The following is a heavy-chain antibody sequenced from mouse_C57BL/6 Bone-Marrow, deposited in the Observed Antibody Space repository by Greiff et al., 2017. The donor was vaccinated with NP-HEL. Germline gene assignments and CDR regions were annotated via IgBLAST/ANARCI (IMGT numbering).Heavy chain of an antibody. V-gene: IGHV2-6*01. Sequence: VKVVESGPGLVAPSQSLSITCTVSGFSLTSYGVDWVRQSPGKGLEWLGVIWGVGSTNYNSALKSRLSISKDNSKSQVFLKMNSLQTDDTAMYYCARTSITTVVGSPYYYAMDYWGQGTSVTVSS. CDR2: IWGVGST. CDR1: GFSLTSYG. D-gene: IGHD1-1*01. CDR3: ARTSITTVVGSPYYYAMDY. J-gene: IGHJ4*01.